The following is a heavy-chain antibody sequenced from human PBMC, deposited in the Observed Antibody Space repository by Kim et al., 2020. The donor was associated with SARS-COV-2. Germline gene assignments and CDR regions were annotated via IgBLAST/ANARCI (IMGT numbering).Heavy chain of an antibody. J-gene: IGHJ4*02. V-gene: IGHV1-8*01. CDR2: T. Sequence: TGTAPKIPGGVTLTRNTSISTAYMELSSLRSEDTAVYYCARGPTQTPFDYWGQGTLVTVSS. CDR3: ARGPTQTPFDY.